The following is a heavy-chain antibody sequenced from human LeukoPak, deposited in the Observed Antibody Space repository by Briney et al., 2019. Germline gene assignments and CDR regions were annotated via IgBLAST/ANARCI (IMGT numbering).Heavy chain of an antibody. CDR1: GFTFTSYE. CDR2: ISSSGSTI. Sequence: GGSLRLSCAASGFTFTSYERNWVRQAPGKGLEWVSYISSSGSTIYYADSVKGRFTISRDNAKNSLYLQMNSLRAEDTAVYYCTRDPANDYWGQGTLVTVSS. CDR3: TRDPANDY. J-gene: IGHJ4*02. V-gene: IGHV3-48*03.